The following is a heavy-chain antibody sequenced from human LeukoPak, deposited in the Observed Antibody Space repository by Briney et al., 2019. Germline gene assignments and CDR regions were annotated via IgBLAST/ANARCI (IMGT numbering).Heavy chain of an antibody. Sequence: SETLSLTCTVSGGSIRSSYYYWGWIRQPPGKGLEWIGSIYDSGSTYYNSSLKSRVTISVDTSRNQFSLKLSSVTAADTALYYCASDKGYSNNYFDYWGRGTLVTVSS. CDR1: GGSIRSSYYY. D-gene: IGHD6-13*01. CDR3: ASDKGYSNNYFDY. CDR2: IYDSGST. J-gene: IGHJ4*01. V-gene: IGHV4-39*01.